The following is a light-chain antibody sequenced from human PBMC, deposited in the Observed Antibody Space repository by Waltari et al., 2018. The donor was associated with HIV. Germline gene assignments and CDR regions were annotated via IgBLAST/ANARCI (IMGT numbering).Light chain of an antibody. CDR3: CTYAAKYVL. J-gene: IGLJ2*01. CDR2: DVT. V-gene: IGLV2-11*01. Sequence: QSALTQPRSVSGSPGQSVTISCTRTGSDVGNFNFVSWYQHLPAKAPKPLIYDVTKRPSGVPDRCSGSKSGDTASLTISGLQAEDEADYYCCTYAAKYVLFGGGTNLTVL. CDR1: GSDVGNFNF.